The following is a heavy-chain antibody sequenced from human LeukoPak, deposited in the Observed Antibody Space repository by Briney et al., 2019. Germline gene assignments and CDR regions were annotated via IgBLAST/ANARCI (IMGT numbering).Heavy chain of an antibody. V-gene: IGHV3-21*01. CDR3: ARDARANWGSDAFDI. J-gene: IGHJ3*02. CDR1: GFTFSSYS. Sequence: GGSLRLXCAASGFTFSSYSMNWVRQAPGKGLEWVSSISSSSSYIYYADSVKGRFTISRDNAKNSLYLQMNSLRAEDTAVYYCARDARANWGSDAFDIWGQGTMVTVSS. D-gene: IGHD7-27*01. CDR2: ISSSSSYI.